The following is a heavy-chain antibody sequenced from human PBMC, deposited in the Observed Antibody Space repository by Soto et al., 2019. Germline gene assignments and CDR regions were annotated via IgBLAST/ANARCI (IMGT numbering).Heavy chain of an antibody. J-gene: IGHJ4*02. CDR1: GGTFSSYT. D-gene: IGHD6-19*01. V-gene: IGHV1-46*01. CDR2: INPSGGST. Sequence: GASVKVSCKASGGTFSSYTISWVRQAPGQGLEWMGIINPSGGSTSYAQKFQGRVTMTRDTSTSTVYMELSSLRSEDTAVYYCAMSSGWLSYWVQGTLVTVSS. CDR3: AMSSGWLSY.